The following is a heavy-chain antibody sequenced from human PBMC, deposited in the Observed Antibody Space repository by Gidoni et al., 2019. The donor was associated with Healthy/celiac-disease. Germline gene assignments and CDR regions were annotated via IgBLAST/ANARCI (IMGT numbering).Heavy chain of an antibody. CDR2: ISYDGSNK. CDR1: GFTFRSYG. CDR3: AKDPQPHNWNYVLNWFDP. D-gene: IGHD1-7*01. Sequence: QVQLVESGGGVVQPGRSLRLSFAASGFTFRSYGMHWVRQAPGKGLEWVAVISYDGSNKYYADSVKGRFTISRDNSKNTLYLQMNSLRAEDTAVYYCAKDPQPHNWNYVLNWFDPWGQGTLVTVSS. V-gene: IGHV3-30*18. J-gene: IGHJ5*02.